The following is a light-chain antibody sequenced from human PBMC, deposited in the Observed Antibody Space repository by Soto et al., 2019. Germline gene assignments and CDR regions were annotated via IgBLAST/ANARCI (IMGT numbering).Light chain of an antibody. V-gene: IGLV1-47*01. Sequence: QSVLTQPPSASGTPGKRVTISCSGSSSNIGSNYVYWYQHLPGTAPKVLIYRNDQRPSGVADRFSGYKSGTSASLAISGLRSEDEADYYCATWDDSLSGRVFGGGNQLNVL. J-gene: IGLJ3*02. CDR1: SSNIGSNY. CDR2: RND. CDR3: ATWDDSLSGRV.